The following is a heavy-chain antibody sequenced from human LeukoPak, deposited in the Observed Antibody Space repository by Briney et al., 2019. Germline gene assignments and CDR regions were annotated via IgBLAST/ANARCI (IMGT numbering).Heavy chain of an antibody. J-gene: IGHJ5*02. V-gene: IGHV1-2*02. CDR2: INPNSGGT. Sequence: ASVKVSCKASGYTFTGYYMHWVRQAPGQGLEWMGWINPNSGGTNYAQKFQGRVTMTRDTSISTAYMELSRLRSDDTAVYYCARDCPRGQQLVHCGFDPWGQGTLVTVSS. D-gene: IGHD6-13*01. CDR3: ARDCPRGQQLVHCGFDP. CDR1: GYTFTGYY.